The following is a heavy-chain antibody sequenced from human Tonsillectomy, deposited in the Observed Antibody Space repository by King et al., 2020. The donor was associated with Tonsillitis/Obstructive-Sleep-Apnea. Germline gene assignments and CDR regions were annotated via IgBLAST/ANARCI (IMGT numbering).Heavy chain of an antibody. Sequence: QLVQSGTEVKKPGASLKISCKAFGYTFTSYAMHWVRQAPGQGLEWMGWIKTDNGNTMYSQKFQGRFTITRDTSATTAYMELSSLISEDTAVYYCARNIVGTITYDYWGQGTLVTVSS. CDR3: ARNIVGTITYDY. CDR2: IKTDNGNT. V-gene: IGHV1-3*04. D-gene: IGHD5-12*01. CDR1: GYTFTSYA. J-gene: IGHJ4*02.